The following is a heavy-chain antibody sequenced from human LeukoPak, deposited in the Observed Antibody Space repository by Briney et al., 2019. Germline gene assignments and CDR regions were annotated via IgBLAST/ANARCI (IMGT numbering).Heavy chain of an antibody. D-gene: IGHD3-22*01. Sequence: GGPLRLSCAASGFTFSTYAMTWVRQAPGKGLEWVSVIRVTGGRTYYADSVKGRFTISRDNSKNTVDLLMNSLRAEDTAIYYCARDVPYYYDSSGYYSPFDCWGQGTLVTVSS. CDR3: ARDVPYYYDSSGYYSPFDC. J-gene: IGHJ4*02. CDR2: IRVTGGRT. V-gene: IGHV3-23*01. CDR1: GFTFSTYA.